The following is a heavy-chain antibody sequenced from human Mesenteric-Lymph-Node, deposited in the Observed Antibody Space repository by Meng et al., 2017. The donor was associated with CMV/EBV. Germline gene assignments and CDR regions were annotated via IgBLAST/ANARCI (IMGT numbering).Heavy chain of an antibody. V-gene: IGHV4-61*01. J-gene: IGHJ6*02. Sequence: GSLRLSCTVSGGSGSITSYYWSWIRQPPGKGLEWIGYNYHSGGTNYNPSLRSRVIISVDTSKRQFSLKLTSVTAADSAVYYCASGGYNYGYDYYGLDAWGQGTTVTVSS. D-gene: IGHD5-18*01. CDR1: GGSGSITSYY. CDR3: ASGGYNYGYDYYGLDA. CDR2: NYHSGGT.